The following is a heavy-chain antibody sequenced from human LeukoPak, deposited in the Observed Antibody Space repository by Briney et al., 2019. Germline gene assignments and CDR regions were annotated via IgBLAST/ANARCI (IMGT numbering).Heavy chain of an antibody. J-gene: IGHJ4*02. CDR2: INSDGSTT. Sequence: GGSLRLSCAASGFTFSSSWMYWVRQAPGKGLEWVSRINSDGSTTTYADSVKGRLTISRDNAKNTLYLQMNSLRAEDTAVYYCAKSSAYDILTGYLDYWGQGTLVTVSS. V-gene: IGHV3-74*01. D-gene: IGHD3-9*01. CDR3: AKSSAYDILTGYLDY. CDR1: GFTFSSSW.